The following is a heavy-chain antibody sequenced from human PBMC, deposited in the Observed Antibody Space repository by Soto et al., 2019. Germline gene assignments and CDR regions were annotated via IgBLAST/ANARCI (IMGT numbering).Heavy chain of an antibody. CDR1: GFTLTTYS. Sequence: GGSLRLSCAVSGFTLTTYSMNWVRQAPGKGLEWISFINKNGFTIYYADSVKGRFTISRDYAKNSLYLQMDSLRHEDTAVYYCARGAVTGTSLFDYWGLGTLVTVSS. CDR2: INKNGFTI. J-gene: IGHJ4*02. V-gene: IGHV3-48*02. CDR3: ARGAVTGTSLFDY. D-gene: IGHD6-19*01.